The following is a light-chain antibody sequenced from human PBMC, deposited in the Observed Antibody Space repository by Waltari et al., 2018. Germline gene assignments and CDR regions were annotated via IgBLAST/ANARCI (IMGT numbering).Light chain of an antibody. CDR3: QRVNSYPLT. J-gene: IGKJ4*01. CDR2: AAS. Sequence: DIQLTQSPSFLSASAGDRVTITCRASQGISSYLVWYQQKPGEAPKLLIHAASSLQSGVPSRFSGSGSGTEFTLTISSLQPEDFATYYCQRVNSYPLTFGGGTKVEIK. CDR1: QGISSY. V-gene: IGKV1-9*01.